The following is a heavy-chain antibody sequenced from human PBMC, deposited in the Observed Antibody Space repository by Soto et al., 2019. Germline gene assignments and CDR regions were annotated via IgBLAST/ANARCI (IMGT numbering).Heavy chain of an antibody. CDR2: ITATGDTT. CDR3: AKDPLFYSSSWYPNWFGH. Sequence: EVQLLESGGGLIQPGGSLRLSCAASGFTFRNSAMSWVRQAPGKGLEWVSGITATGDTTYYADSEKARFTISRYNAQDTLYVEMNSLRAEDTALYYCAKDPLFYSSSWYPNWFGHWGQGTLVTVSS. J-gene: IGHJ5*02. D-gene: IGHD6-13*01. V-gene: IGHV3-23*01. CDR1: GFTFRNSA.